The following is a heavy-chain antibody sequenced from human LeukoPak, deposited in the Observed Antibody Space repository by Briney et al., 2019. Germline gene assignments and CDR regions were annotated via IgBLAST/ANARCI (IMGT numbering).Heavy chain of an antibody. CDR2: ISAYNGNT. Sequence: ASVKVSCKASGYTFTSYGIIWVRQAPGQGLEWMGWISAYNGNTNYAQKLQGRVTMTTDTSTSTAYMELRSLRSDDTAVYYCAREVVITPLLAYDAFDIWGQGTMVTVSS. CDR1: GYTFTSYG. D-gene: IGHD3-22*01. V-gene: IGHV1-18*01. CDR3: AREVVITPLLAYDAFDI. J-gene: IGHJ3*02.